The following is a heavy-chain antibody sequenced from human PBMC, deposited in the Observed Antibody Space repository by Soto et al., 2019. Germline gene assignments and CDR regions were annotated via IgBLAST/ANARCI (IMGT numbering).Heavy chain of an antibody. Sequence: ASVKVSCKASGYTFTSYDINWVRQATGQGLEWMGWMNPNSGNTGYAQKFQGRVTMTRNTSISTAYMELSSLRSEDTAVYYCARGLYFVLLSIYYYYYMVVWGKGTTVTVSS. CDR1: GYTFTSYD. V-gene: IGHV1-8*01. CDR2: MNPNSGNT. D-gene: IGHD3-9*01. CDR3: ARGLYFVLLSIYYYYYMVV. J-gene: IGHJ6*03.